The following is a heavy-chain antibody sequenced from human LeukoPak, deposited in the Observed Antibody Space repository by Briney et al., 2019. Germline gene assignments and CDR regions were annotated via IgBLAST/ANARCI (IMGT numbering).Heavy chain of an antibody. Sequence: SETLSLTCTVSGGSISSSSYCWGWIRQPPGKGLEWIGSIYYSGSTYYNPSLKSRVTISVDTSKNQFSLKLRSVTAADTAVYYCARDRYYYDSSGTRWFDPWGQGTLVTISS. CDR3: ARDRYYYDSSGTRWFDP. D-gene: IGHD3-22*01. CDR2: IYYSGST. J-gene: IGHJ5*02. V-gene: IGHV4-39*07. CDR1: GGSISSSSYC.